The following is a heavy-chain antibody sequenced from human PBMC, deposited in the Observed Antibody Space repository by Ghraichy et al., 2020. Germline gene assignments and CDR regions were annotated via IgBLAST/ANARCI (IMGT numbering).Heavy chain of an antibody. J-gene: IGHJ4*02. D-gene: IGHD3-10*01. Sequence: SQTLSLTCAISGDSVSSKSATWNWIRQSQSRGLEWLGRTYYRSKWFYDYAVSVQSRVTINPDTSKNQLSLHLNSVTPEDTAVYYCARYGVAKGLDYWGQGTLVTVSS. CDR3: ARYGVAKGLDY. CDR2: TYYRSKWFY. CDR1: GDSVSSKSAT. V-gene: IGHV6-1*01.